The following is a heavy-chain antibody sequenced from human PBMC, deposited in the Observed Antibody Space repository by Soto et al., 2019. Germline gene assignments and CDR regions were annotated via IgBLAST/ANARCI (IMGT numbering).Heavy chain of an antibody. J-gene: IGHJ6*02. CDR2: VWYDGGNK. CDR1: GFTFSSYG. V-gene: IGHV3-33*01. CDR3: VRAAGYSGNDYVYYYGMDV. Sequence: QVQLVESGGGVVQPGRSLRLSCAASGFTFSSYGMHWVRQAPGKGREWVALVWYDGGNKYYADSVKGRFTISRDNSKNTLYLQMTSLRDEDTAVYYCVRAAGYSGNDYVYYYGMDVWGQGTTVTVSS. D-gene: IGHD5-12*01.